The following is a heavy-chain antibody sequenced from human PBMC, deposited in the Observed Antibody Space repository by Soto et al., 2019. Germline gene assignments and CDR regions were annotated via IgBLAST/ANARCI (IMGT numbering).Heavy chain of an antibody. CDR1: GGSISSYY. V-gene: IGHV4-59*01. D-gene: IGHD2-15*01. J-gene: IGHJ5*02. Sequence: QVQLQESGPGLVKPSETLSLTCTVSGGSISSYYWSWIRQPPGKGLEWIGYIYYSGSTNYNPSLKSRVTISVDTSKNRFSLKLSSVTAADTAVYYCAGGSVLFLRFDPWGQGTLVTVSS. CDR2: IYYSGST. CDR3: AGGSVLFLRFDP.